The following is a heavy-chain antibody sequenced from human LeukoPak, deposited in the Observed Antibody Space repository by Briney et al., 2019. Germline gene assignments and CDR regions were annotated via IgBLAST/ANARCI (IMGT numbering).Heavy chain of an antibody. CDR2: ISWNSGSI. CDR1: GFTFDDYA. Sequence: GRSLRLSCAASGFTFDDYAMHWVRQAPGKGLEWVSGISWNSGSIGYADSVKGRFTISRDNSKNSLYLQMNSLRTEDTALYYCAKDKWEMATEYYFDYWGQGTLVTVSS. J-gene: IGHJ4*02. D-gene: IGHD5-24*01. CDR3: AKDKWEMATEYYFDY. V-gene: IGHV3-9*01.